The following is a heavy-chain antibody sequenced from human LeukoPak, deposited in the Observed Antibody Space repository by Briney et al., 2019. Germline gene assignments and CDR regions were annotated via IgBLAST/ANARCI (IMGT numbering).Heavy chain of an antibody. CDR2: IRSKANSYAT. J-gene: IGHJ4*02. Sequence: GGSLRLSCAASGFTFSGSAMHWVRQASGKGLEWVGRIRSKANSYATAYAASVKGRFTISRGDSKNTAYLQMNSLKTEDTAVYYCTRRADQFDYWGQGTLVTVSS. CDR3: TRRADQFDY. CDR1: GFTFSGSA. V-gene: IGHV3-73*01. D-gene: IGHD2-2*01.